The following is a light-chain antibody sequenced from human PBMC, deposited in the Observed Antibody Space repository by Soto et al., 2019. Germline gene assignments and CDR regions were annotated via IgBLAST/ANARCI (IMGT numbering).Light chain of an antibody. CDR3: QQSYSTLIT. Sequence: IQLTQSPSSLSASVGDRVTITCRASQDISSYLAWYQQKPGKAPKLLIYLASTLHSGVPSSFSGSGSGTDFTLTISSLQPEDFATYYCQQSYSTLITFGQGTRLEIK. V-gene: IGKV1-39*01. CDR2: LAS. CDR1: QDISSY. J-gene: IGKJ5*01.